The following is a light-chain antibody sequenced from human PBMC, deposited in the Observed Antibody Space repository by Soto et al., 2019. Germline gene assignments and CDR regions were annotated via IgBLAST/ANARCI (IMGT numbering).Light chain of an antibody. CDR3: QQYNSYAWT. CDR2: DAS. J-gene: IGKJ1*01. CDR1: QSISSW. Sequence: DIQMTQSPSTLSASVGDRVTITCRASQSISSWLAWYQQKPGKAPKLLIYDASSLESGVPSRFSGSGSGTEITLTISSLLPDDFATYYCQQYNSYAWTFGQGTKVDIK. V-gene: IGKV1-5*01.